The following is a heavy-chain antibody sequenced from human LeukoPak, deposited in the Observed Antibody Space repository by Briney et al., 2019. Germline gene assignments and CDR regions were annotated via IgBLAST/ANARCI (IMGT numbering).Heavy chain of an antibody. D-gene: IGHD2-15*01. CDR1: GFSVSSDH. Sequence: GGSLRLSCAASGFSVSSDHMSWVRQAPGKGLEWVSSIYSGGKTLYADSVKDRFTISRDNSENTLHLQMTSLRVEDAALYYCARDLVVAGTYGFGNWGQGTLVTVSS. CDR3: ARDLVVAGTYGFGN. V-gene: IGHV3-66*01. J-gene: IGHJ4*02. CDR2: IYSGGKT.